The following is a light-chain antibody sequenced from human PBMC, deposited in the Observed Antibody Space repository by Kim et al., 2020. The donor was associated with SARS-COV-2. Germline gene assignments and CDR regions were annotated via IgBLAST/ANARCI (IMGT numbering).Light chain of an antibody. V-gene: IGKV1-5*03. Sequence: DIQMTQSPSTLSASVGDRVTITCRASQTISSWLAWFQQKPGKAPKLPIYKASTLESGVPSRFSAGGSGTEFTLTISSLQPDDFATYYCQQYYTYQYNFGQGTKLEI. CDR2: KAS. J-gene: IGKJ2*01. CDR3: QQYYTYQYN. CDR1: QTISSW.